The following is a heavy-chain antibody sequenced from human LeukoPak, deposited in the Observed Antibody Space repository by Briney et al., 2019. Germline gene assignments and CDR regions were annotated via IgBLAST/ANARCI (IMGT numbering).Heavy chain of an antibody. CDR2: IRYDGSNK. D-gene: IGHD1-1*01. CDR3: AKDYWNDVPNAFDI. Sequence: PGGSLRLSCAASGFTFSTYNMNWVPPAPGKGREGWAFIRYDGSNKYYADSVKGRFTISRDNSKNTLYLQMNSLRAEDTAVYYCAKDYWNDVPNAFDIWGQGTMVTVSS. CDR1: GFTFSTYN. V-gene: IGHV3-30*02. J-gene: IGHJ3*02.